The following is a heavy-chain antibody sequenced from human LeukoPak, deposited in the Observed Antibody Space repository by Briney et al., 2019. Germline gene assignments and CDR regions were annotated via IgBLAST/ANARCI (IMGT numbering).Heavy chain of an antibody. V-gene: IGHV1-18*01. D-gene: IGHD6-19*01. CDR1: GYMFTSHG. CDR2: ISAQNGNT. J-gene: IGHJ6*03. Sequence: ASVKVSCKSSGYMFTSHGIHWLRQAPGQGLEWMGWISAQNGNTNYVQQFLGRVTMTRDTSASTAYMELRSLKSDDTAVYYCARDGAVAGTYYYYYMDVWGKGTTVTVSS. CDR3: ARDGAVAGTYYYYYMDV.